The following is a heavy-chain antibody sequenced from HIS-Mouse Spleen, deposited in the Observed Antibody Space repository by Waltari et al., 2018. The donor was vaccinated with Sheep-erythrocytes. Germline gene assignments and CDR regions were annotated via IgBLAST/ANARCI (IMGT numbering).Heavy chain of an antibody. CDR3: ARVASGATFDY. CDR1: GCTFSCYS. D-gene: IGHD1-26*01. Sequence: EVQLVESGGGLVKHGGSRGLSCAASGCTFSCYSMTWVRQAPGKGLEWVSSISSSSSYIYYADSVKGRFTISRDNAKNSLYLQMNSLRAEDTAVYYCARVASGATFDYWGQGTLVTVSS. CDR2: ISSSSSYI. J-gene: IGHJ4*02. V-gene: IGHV3-21*01.